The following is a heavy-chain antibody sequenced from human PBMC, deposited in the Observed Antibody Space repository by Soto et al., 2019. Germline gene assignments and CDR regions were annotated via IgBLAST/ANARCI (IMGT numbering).Heavy chain of an antibody. Sequence: SVKVSCKASGGTFSSYAISWVRQAPGQGLEWMGGIIPIFGTANYAQKFQGRVTITADESTSTAYMELSSLRSEDTAVYYCARGDVDTAMVSYYYGMDVRGQGTTVTVSS. J-gene: IGHJ6*02. CDR1: GGTFSSYA. CDR3: ARGDVDTAMVSYYYGMDV. V-gene: IGHV1-69*13. CDR2: IIPIFGTA. D-gene: IGHD5-18*01.